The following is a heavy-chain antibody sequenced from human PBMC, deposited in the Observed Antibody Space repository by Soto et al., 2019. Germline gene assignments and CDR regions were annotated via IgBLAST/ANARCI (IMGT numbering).Heavy chain of an antibody. CDR3: ALVAFSYFGMDV. D-gene: IGHD3-3*02. V-gene: IGHV4-4*07. Sequence: SETLSLTCSVPGGAISSYYWSWVRQPAGKGLEWIGRVFSSGSTNYNASLKSRVTMSIDTSKNEVSLTLRSVTAADTAVYYCALVAFSYFGMDVWGPGTTVTVSS. J-gene: IGHJ6*02. CDR2: VFSSGST. CDR1: GGAISSYY.